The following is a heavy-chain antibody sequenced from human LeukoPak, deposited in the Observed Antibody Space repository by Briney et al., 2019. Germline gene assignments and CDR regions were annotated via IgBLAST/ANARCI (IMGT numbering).Heavy chain of an antibody. V-gene: IGHV3-21*01. CDR1: GFSFSSYN. J-gene: IGHJ6*03. CDR2: ITSSSTYT. D-gene: IGHD1-26*01. CDR3: ARDPYSGTYGDTYYYYIDV. Sequence: GGSLRLSCAASGFSFSSYNMNWVRQTPGKGLEWVSSITSSSTYTFYADSVKGRFTISRDNARKSLYLQMNSLRAEDTAVYYCARDPYSGTYGDTYYYYIDVWGKGTTVTISS.